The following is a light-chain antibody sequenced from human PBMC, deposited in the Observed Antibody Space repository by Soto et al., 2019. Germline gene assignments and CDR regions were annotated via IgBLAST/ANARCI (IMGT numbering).Light chain of an antibody. J-gene: IGKJ1*01. V-gene: IGKV3-15*01. CDR2: GAY. Sequence: ITQAPATVAGSPGKRATLSCRASQSVGNNLAWYRQTPGQPPRLLIYGAYTRATGIPARFSGSGSGTDFTLTISSLQSEDFAVWGCQHCNYPPPKTFGQGTTV. CDR1: QSVGNN. CDR3: QHCNYPPPKT.